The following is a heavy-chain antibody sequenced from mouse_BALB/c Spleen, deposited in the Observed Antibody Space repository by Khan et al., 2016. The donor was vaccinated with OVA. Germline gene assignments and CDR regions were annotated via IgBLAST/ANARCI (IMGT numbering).Heavy chain of an antibody. J-gene: IGHJ2*01. V-gene: IGHV3-2*02. CDR3: ARTARIKD. Sequence: EVELVESGPGLVKPSQSLSLTCTVTGYSITSGYGWNWIRQFPGNKLEWMGYISYSGSTNYNPSLKSRISITRDTSKHQFFLQLNSVTTEDTATYYCARTARIKDWGKGTTLTVSS. CDR2: ISYSGST. CDR1: GYSITSGYG. D-gene: IGHD3-3*01.